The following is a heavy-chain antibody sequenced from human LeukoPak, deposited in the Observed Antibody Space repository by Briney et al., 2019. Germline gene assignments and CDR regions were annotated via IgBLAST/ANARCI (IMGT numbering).Heavy chain of an antibody. V-gene: IGHV3-66*01. D-gene: IGHD3-22*01. CDR1: GFTFDDYA. Sequence: GGSLRLSCAASGFTFDDYAMPWVRQAPGKGLEWVSVIYSGGSTYHADSVKGRFTISRDNSKNTLYLQMNSLRAEDTAVYYCARDYPYYYDSSGYYSFDYWGQGTLVTVSS. CDR2: IYSGGST. J-gene: IGHJ4*02. CDR3: ARDYPYYYDSSGYYSFDY.